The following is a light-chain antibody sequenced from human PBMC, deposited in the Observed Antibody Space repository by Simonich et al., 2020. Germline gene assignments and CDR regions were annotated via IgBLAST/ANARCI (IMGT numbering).Light chain of an antibody. Sequence: DIQMTQSPSSLSASVGDRVTITCQASQDISNYLNCYQQKPGKAPKLLIYDASTLETGVPSRFSGIGSGTDFTFTISSLQPEDIATYYCQQYDNLLITFGQGTRLEIK. CDR3: QQYDNLLIT. CDR2: DAS. V-gene: IGKV1-33*01. J-gene: IGKJ5*01. CDR1: QDISNY.